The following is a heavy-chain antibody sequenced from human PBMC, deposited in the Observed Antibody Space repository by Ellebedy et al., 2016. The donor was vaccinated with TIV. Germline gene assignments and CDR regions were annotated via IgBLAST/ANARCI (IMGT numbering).Heavy chain of an antibody. V-gene: IGHV3-23*01. CDR2: IVGSGS. Sequence: GESLKISCAASGFTFSPYAMSWVRQAPGKGLEWVSSIVGSGSQKYADSVKGRFTISRDNSKRTVDLQMNSLRAEDTAVYFCAKDRTSGDGYWVFDNWGQGTLVSVSS. CDR3: AKDRTSGDGYWVFDN. CDR1: GFTFSPYA. J-gene: IGHJ4*02. D-gene: IGHD5-18*01.